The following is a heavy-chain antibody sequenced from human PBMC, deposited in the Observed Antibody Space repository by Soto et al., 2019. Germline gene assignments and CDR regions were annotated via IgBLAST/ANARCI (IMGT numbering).Heavy chain of an antibody. D-gene: IGHD6-6*01. CDR2: IYYSGST. CDR1: GGYIRSGDYY. V-gene: IGHV4-30-4*02. CDR3: ARGHSSSSWNYYYYGMDV. Sequence: SDTLSLTCTVSGGYIRSGDYYWSWISQPPGKGLEWIGYIYYSGSTYYNPSLKSRVTISVDTSKNQFSLKLSSVTAADTAVYYCARGHSSSSWNYYYYGMDVWGQGTTVTVS. J-gene: IGHJ6*02.